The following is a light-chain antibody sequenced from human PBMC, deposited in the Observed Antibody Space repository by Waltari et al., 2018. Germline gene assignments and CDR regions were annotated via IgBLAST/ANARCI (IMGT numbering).Light chain of an antibody. CDR2: DTS. V-gene: IGKV3-11*01. CDR3: QHRSGWPLT. CDR1: QSVRNY. Sequence: FVFTQSPATLSLSTGERATLSCRASQSVRNYLAWYQQKPGQAPRLLIYDTSNRATGIPVRFSGSGSGTDFTLTISSLEPEDFAVYYCQHRSGWPLTFGGGTKVEIK. J-gene: IGKJ4*01.